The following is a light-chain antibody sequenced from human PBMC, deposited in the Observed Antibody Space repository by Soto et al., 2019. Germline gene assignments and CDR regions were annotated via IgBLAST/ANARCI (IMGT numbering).Light chain of an antibody. CDR1: SSDVGGYNY. CDR2: EVS. CDR3: NSYTRFSTYV. Sequence: QSVLTQPASVSGSPGQSITISCTGTSSDVGGYNYVSWYQQHPGKAPKFMIFEVSYRPSGVSSRFSGSKSGNTASLTISGLQAEDEADYYCNSYTRFSTYVFGTGTKVTVL. V-gene: IGLV2-14*01. J-gene: IGLJ1*01.